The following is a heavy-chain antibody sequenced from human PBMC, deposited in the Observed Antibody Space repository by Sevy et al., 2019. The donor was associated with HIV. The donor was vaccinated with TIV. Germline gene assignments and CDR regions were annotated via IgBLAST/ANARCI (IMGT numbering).Heavy chain of an antibody. J-gene: IGHJ4*02. D-gene: IGHD5-12*01. V-gene: IGHV4-39*01. Sequence: SETLSLTCNVSGGSTRSSTYLWGWIRQPPGKGLEWFGDIYYNGRTHYSPSLTSRVTISVDTSKNQFSLKLSSVTAADTAVYYCARKGEGYNQYYFDYWGQGILVTVSS. CDR3: ARKGEGYNQYYFDY. CDR1: GGSTRSSTYL. CDR2: IYYNGRT.